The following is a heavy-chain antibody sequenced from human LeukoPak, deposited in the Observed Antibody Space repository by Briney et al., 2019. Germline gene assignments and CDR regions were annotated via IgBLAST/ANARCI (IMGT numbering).Heavy chain of an antibody. CDR2: IYFSGST. CDR1: GGSISSSPYW. D-gene: IGHD3/OR15-3a*01. J-gene: IGHJ4*02. V-gene: IGHV4-39*01. Sequence: SETLSLTCTVSGGSISSSPYWWRWIRQPPGKGLEWTGTIYFSGSTFYHPSLEGRLSISADRSKNQFSLKLASVTAADTAVYYCARRAYGTGFDYWGQGTVVTVSS. CDR3: ARRAYGTGFDY.